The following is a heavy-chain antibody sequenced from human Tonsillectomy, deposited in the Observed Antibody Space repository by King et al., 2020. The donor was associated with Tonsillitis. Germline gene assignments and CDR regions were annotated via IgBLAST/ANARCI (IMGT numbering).Heavy chain of an antibody. CDR3: ASYSRHCSSTSCYRGMDY. J-gene: IGHJ4*02. D-gene: IGHD2-2*02. CDR1: GGTFSSYA. Sequence: VQLVQSGPEVKKPGSSVKVSCKASGGTFSSYAISWVRQAPGQGLEWMGGIIPIYGTTNYAQTFQGRVTITADESTSTADMELTSLRSEDTAVYYCASYSRHCSSTSCYRGMDYWGQGTLVTVSS. V-gene: IGHV1-69*01. CDR2: IIPIYGTT.